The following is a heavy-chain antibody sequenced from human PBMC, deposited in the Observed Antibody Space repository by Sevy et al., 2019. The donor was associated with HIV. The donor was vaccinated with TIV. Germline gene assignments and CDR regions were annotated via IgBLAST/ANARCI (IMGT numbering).Heavy chain of an antibody. CDR3: ARGDGTGRCIDY. Sequence: ASVKVSWKAYGYTFNNYYIHWAPQAPGQGLQWMGAINPTSSSTYYPQKFQGRVTITRDTSTSTVFMDLTRLRSDDTAVYFCARGDGTGRCIDYWGQGSLITVSS. CDR1: GYTFNNYY. CDR2: INPTSSST. J-gene: IGHJ4*02. D-gene: IGHD6-13*01. V-gene: IGHV1-46*02.